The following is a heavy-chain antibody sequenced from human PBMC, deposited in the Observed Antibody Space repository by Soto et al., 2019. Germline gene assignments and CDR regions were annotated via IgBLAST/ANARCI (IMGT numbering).Heavy chain of an antibody. CDR2: IIPIFGTA. D-gene: IGHD2-2*01. J-gene: IGHJ6*02. Sequence: ASVKVSCKASGGTFSSYAISWVRQAPGQGIEWMGGIIPIFGTANYAQKFQGRVTITADESTSTAYMQLSSLSSEDTAVYYCASRGDIVVVPAATTYYYYYGMDVWGQGTTVTVSS. CDR1: GGTFSSYA. V-gene: IGHV1-69*13. CDR3: ASRGDIVVVPAATTYYYYYGMDV.